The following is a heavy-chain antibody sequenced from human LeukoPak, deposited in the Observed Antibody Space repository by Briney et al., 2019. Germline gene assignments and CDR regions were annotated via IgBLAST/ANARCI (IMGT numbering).Heavy chain of an antibody. D-gene: IGHD6-13*01. CDR1: GFTFSSYS. CDR3: ARDLNPYSSSWYGY. V-gene: IGHV3-21*01. CDR2: NSSSSSYI. J-gene: IGHJ4*02. Sequence: GGSLRLSCAASGFTFSSYSMNWVRQAPGKGLEWVSSNSSSSSYIYYADSVKGRFTISRDNAKNSLYLQMNSLRAEDTAVYYCARDLNPYSSSWYGYWGQGTLVTVSS.